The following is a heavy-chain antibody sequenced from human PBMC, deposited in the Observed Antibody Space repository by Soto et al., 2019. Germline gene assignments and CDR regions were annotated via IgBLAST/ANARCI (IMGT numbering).Heavy chain of an antibody. CDR1: GFMCSSYW. J-gene: IGHJ4*02. CDR3: AADPTFSLGATPTRGVR. CDR2: INSDGSSA. Sequence: EVQLMESGGDLVQPGGSLKLSCAGSGFMCSSYWMHWVRQTPGKGLMWVARINSDGSSAVYADSVKGRFTISRDNARSILYLQMNSLGADDTAVYYCAADPTFSLGATPTRGVRWGQGTLVTVSS. D-gene: IGHD1-26*01. V-gene: IGHV3-74*01.